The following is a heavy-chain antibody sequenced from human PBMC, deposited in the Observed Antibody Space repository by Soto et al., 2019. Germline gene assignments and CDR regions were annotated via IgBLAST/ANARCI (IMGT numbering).Heavy chain of an antibody. V-gene: IGHV3-53*01. Sequence: GGSLRLSCAASGFTVSSNYMSWVRQAPGKGLEWVSVIYSGGSTYYADSVKGRFTISRDNSKNTLYLQMNSLRAEDTAVYHCARFILTGYYLDYWGQGTLVTVSS. CDR2: IYSGGST. CDR3: ARFILTGYYLDY. J-gene: IGHJ4*02. CDR1: GFTVSSNY. D-gene: IGHD3-9*01.